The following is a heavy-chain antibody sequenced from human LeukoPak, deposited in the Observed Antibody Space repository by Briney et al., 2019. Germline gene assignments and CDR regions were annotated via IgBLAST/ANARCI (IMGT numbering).Heavy chain of an antibody. V-gene: IGHV1-8*01. D-gene: IGHD2-15*01. CDR1: GYTFTSYD. CDR3: AGDNCSGGSCYHNWFDP. Sequence: ASVKVSCKASGYTFTSYDINWVRQATGQGLEWMGWMNPNSGNTGYAQKFQGRVTMTRNTSISTAYMELSSLRSEDAAVYYCAGDNCSGGSCYHNWFDPWGQGTLVTVSS. J-gene: IGHJ5*02. CDR2: MNPNSGNT.